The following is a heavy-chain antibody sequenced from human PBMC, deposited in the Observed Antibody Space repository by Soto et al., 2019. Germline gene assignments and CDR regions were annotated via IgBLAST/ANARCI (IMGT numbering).Heavy chain of an antibody. CDR1: GYTFTGYY. J-gene: IGHJ5*02. CDR2: INPNSGGT. V-gene: IGHV1-2*04. D-gene: IGHD2-15*01. Sequence: ASVKVSCKASGYTFTGYYMHWVRQAPGQGLEWMGWINPNSGGTNYAQKFQGWVTMTRDTSISTAYMELSRLRSDDTAVYYCARDSCSGGSCYIGRFDPWGQGTLVTVSS. CDR3: ARDSCSGGSCYIGRFDP.